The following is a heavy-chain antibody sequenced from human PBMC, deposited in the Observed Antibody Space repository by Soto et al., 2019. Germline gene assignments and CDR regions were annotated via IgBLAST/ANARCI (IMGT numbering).Heavy chain of an antibody. Sequence: SETLSLTCTVSGGSVSSGSYYWSWIRQPPGKGLERIGYIYYSGSTNYNPSLKSRVTISVDTSKNQFSLKLSSVTAADTAVYYCARTPPEMATIGGYYYYGMDVWGQGTTVTVSS. CDR3: ARTPPEMATIGGYYYYGMDV. J-gene: IGHJ6*02. D-gene: IGHD5-12*01. CDR1: GGSVSSGSYY. V-gene: IGHV4-61*01. CDR2: IYYSGST.